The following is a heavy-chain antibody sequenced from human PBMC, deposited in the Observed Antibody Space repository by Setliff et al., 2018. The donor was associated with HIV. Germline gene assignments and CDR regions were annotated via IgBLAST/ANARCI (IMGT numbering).Heavy chain of an antibody. CDR1: GASISSGTYY. CDR2: IDTSGST. CDR3: ARMPYILTGCYGSRDYHGLDV. Sequence: PSETLSLTCTVSGASISSGTYYWSWIRQPAGKGLEWIGRIDTSGSTNYNPSLKSRVTISVDTSKNQFSLKLSSVTAADTAVYYCARMPYILTGCYGSRDYHGLDVWGQGTSVTVSS. J-gene: IGHJ6*02. V-gene: IGHV4-61*02. D-gene: IGHD3-9*01.